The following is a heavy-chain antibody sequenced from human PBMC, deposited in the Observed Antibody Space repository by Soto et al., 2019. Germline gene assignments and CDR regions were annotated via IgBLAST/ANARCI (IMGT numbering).Heavy chain of an antibody. V-gene: IGHV3-23*01. CDR1: GFTFSSYA. CDR2: ISGSGGST. J-gene: IGHJ6*02. D-gene: IGHD3-3*01. CDR3: ARDPRAGGVRLLEWSNYYYYGMDV. Sequence: GGSLRLSCAASGFTFSSYAMSWVRQAPGKGLEWVSAISGSGGSTYYADSVKGRFTISRDNSKNTLYLQMNSLRAEDTAVYYCARDPRAGGVRLLEWSNYYYYGMDVWGQGTTVTVSS.